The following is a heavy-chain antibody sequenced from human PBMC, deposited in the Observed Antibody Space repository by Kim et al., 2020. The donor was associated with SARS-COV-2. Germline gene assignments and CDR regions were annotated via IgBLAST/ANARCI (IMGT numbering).Heavy chain of an antibody. CDR3: ARAPGPHYYGSGSSRYYYGMDV. CDR2: ISSNGGST. V-gene: IGHV3-64*02. CDR1: GFTFSSYA. D-gene: IGHD3-10*01. J-gene: IGHJ6*02. Sequence: GGSLRLSCAASGFTFSSYAMHWVRQAPGKGLEYVSAISSNGGSTYYADSVKGRFTISRDNSKNTLYLQMGSLRAEDMAVYYCARAPGPHYYGSGSSRYYYGMDVWGQGTTVTVSS.